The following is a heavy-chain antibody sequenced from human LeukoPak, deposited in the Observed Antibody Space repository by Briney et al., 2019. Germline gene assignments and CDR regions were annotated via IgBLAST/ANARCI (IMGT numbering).Heavy chain of an antibody. Sequence: GGSLRLSCAASGFTFSSYGMHWVRQAPGKGLEWVAVISYDGGNKYYADSVKGRFTISRDNSKNTLYLQMNSLRAEDTAVYYCAKDLYSGYDSPIDYWGQGTLVTVSS. CDR2: ISYDGGNK. CDR3: AKDLYSGYDSPIDY. J-gene: IGHJ4*02. V-gene: IGHV3-30*18. CDR1: GFTFSSYG. D-gene: IGHD5-12*01.